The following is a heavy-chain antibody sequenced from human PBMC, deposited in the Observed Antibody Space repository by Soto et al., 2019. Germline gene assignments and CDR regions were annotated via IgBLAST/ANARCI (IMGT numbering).Heavy chain of an antibody. V-gene: IGHV2-5*02. CDR1: GFSLSTSGVG. CDR2: IYWDDDK. D-gene: IGHD2-2*02. CDR3: AHTSSYCISTSCYTVWPEVWFDP. Sequence: QITLKESGPTLVKPTQTLTLTCTFSGFSLSTSGVGVGWIRQPPGKALEWLALIYWDDDKRYSPSLKSRLTITNDTSKNQVVLTMTNMDPVDPATYYCAHTSSYCISTSCYTVWPEVWFDPWGQGTLVTVSS. J-gene: IGHJ5*02.